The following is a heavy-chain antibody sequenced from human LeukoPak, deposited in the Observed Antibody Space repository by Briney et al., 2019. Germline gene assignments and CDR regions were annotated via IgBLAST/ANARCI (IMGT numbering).Heavy chain of an antibody. CDR1: GFTFSTYG. J-gene: IGHJ4*02. CDR2: VWYDGSLK. Sequence: GGSLRLSCAASGFTFSTYGMNWVRQAPGKGLECVAVVWYDGSLKYYRDSVKGRFTISRDNSKNTLYLQMNSLSVEDTAVYYCARGDGGGGTHPFDYWGQGTLVTVSS. V-gene: IGHV3-33*01. CDR3: ARGDGGGGTHPFDY. D-gene: IGHD2-15*01.